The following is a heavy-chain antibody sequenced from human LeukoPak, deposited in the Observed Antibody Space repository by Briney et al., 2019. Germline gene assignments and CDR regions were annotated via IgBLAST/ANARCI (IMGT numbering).Heavy chain of an antibody. V-gene: IGHV4-4*09. J-gene: IGHJ4*02. CDR3: ARHSGYNYRVDY. Sequence: PSETLSLTCTVSGGSISSYYWSWIRQPPGKGLEWIGYIYTSGSTNYNPSLKSRVTISVDTSKNQFSLKLSSVTAADTAVYYCARHSGYNYRVDYWGQGTLVTVSS. D-gene: IGHD5-24*01. CDR2: IYTSGST. CDR1: GGSISSYY.